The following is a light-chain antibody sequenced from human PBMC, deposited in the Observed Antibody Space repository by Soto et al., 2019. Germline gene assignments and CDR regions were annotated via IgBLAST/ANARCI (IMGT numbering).Light chain of an antibody. J-gene: IGLJ2*01. CDR2: EGS. CDR3: CSYAGSSSVV. Sequence: QSALTLPASVSGSPGQSITISCTGTSSDVGNYNLVYWYQQHPGKAPKLMIYEGSKRPSGVSNRFSGSKSGNTASLTISGLQAEDEADYYCCSYAGSSSVVFGGGTKLTVL. V-gene: IGLV2-23*01. CDR1: SSDVGNYNL.